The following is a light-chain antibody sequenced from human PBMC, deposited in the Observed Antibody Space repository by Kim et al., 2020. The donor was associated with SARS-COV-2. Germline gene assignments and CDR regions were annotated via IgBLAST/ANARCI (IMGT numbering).Light chain of an antibody. CDR3: QHLNNYPPT. CDR2: TAS. Sequence: SASLGDRVTITCRASEGISTYIAWYQQKPGKAPTLLIYTASTLQSGVPSRFSGSGSGTDFTLTISSLQPEDFATYYCQHLNNYPPTFGQGTKLEIK. J-gene: IGKJ2*01. CDR1: EGISTY. V-gene: IGKV1-9*01.